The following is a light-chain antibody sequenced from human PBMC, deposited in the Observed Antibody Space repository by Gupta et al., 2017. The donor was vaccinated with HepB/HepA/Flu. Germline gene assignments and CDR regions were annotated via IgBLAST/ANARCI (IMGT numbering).Light chain of an antibody. V-gene: IGKV1-39*01. CDR2: AAS. CDR1: QSIDVY. Sequence: DIWLTQSPSSLSASVGDRVTITCRASQSIDVYLNWYQQKPGKGPKALIFAASRVKSGVTPRFSGGGDGKEFTLTSSRRQHEDFANYYGQQSYTTQTFGQGTKVEIK. J-gene: IGKJ1*01. CDR3: QQSYTTQT.